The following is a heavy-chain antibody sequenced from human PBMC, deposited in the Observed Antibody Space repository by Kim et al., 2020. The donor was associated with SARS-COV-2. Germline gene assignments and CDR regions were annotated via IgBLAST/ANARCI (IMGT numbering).Heavy chain of an antibody. CDR2: VFDSGST. Sequence: SETLSLTCTVSGGSISYYYWSWIRQPPGKGLEWIGYVFDSGSTKYNPSLKSRVTILLDTSKKQFSLQLTSVTAADTAVYYCARGKYYYDGSGNPRFWYFDLWSRDTLATVPP. CDR3: ARGKYYYDGSGNPRFWYFDL. J-gene: IGHJ2*01. D-gene: IGHD3-22*01. CDR1: GGSISYYY. V-gene: IGHV4-59*01.